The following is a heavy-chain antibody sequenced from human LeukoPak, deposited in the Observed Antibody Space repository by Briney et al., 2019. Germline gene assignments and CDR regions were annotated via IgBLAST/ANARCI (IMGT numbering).Heavy chain of an antibody. CDR3: ARDMTTVTTSAFDL. V-gene: IGHV4-4*07. CDR1: GGSISSYY. J-gene: IGHJ3*01. CDR2: IYTSGST. D-gene: IGHD4-17*01. Sequence: KPSETLSLTCTVSGGSISSYYWSWIRQPAGKGLEWIGRIYTSGSTNYNPSLKSRVTMSADTSKNQFSLKLSSVTAADTAVYYCARDMTTVTTSAFDLWGQGTVVIVSS.